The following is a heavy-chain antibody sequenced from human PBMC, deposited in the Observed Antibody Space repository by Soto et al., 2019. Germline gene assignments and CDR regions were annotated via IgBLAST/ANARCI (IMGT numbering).Heavy chain of an antibody. J-gene: IGHJ6*02. CDR3: ARGEGGWNYYYAMDV. D-gene: IGHD6-19*01. CDR1: EFMFRSYW. Sequence: EVHLVESGGGLVQPGGSLRLSCAASEFMFRSYWMTWVRQAPGKGLEWVANINQDGSDNLFADSVKGRFTISRDNAQKSVYLQMNSLRAEDTAVYYCARGEGGWNYYYAMDVWGQGTTVTVS. CDR2: INQDGSDN. V-gene: IGHV3-7*03.